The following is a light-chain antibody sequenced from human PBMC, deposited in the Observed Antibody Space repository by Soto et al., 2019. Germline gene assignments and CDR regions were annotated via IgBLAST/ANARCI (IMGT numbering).Light chain of an antibody. Sequence: AIQMTQSPSSLSASVGDRVTISCRASQGIGNALGWYQQKPGKPPKVLIYGAYNLQSGVPPRFSGSGSGTDFTLTIGGLQPEEFATYFCKQSYGTPPTFGQGTKVDI. CDR2: GAY. CDR1: QGIGNA. J-gene: IGKJ1*01. CDR3: KQSYGTPPT. V-gene: IGKV1-6*01.